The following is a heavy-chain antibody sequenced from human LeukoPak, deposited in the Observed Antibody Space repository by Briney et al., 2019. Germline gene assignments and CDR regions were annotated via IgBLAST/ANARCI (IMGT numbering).Heavy chain of an antibody. V-gene: IGHV4-59*01. CDR1: GGSISSYY. J-gene: IGHJ5*02. D-gene: IGHD2-2*01. CDR3: ARVMDEVVPVWFDP. CDR2: IYYSGST. Sequence: PSETLSLTCGVSGGSISSYYWSWIRQPPGRGLEWIGYIYYSGSTNYNPSLKSRVTISVDTSKNQFSLKLSSVTAADTAVYYCARVMDEVVPVWFDPWGQGTLVTVSS.